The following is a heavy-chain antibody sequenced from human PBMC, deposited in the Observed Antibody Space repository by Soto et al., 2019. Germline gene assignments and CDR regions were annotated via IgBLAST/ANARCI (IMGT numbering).Heavy chain of an antibody. CDR1: GYTLTELS. CDR2: FDPEDGET. D-gene: IGHD5-18*01. V-gene: IGHV1-24*01. CDR3: ATGGEYSYGYEVFDY. Sequence: ASVKVSCKVSGYTLTELSMHWVRQAPGKGLEWMGGFDPEDGETIYAQKFQGRVTMTEDTSTDTAYMELSSLRSEDTAVYYCATGGEYSYGYEVFDYWGQGTLVTVSS. J-gene: IGHJ4*02.